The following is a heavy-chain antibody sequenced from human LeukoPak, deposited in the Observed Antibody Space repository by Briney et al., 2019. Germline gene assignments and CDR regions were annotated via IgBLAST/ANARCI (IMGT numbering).Heavy chain of an antibody. D-gene: IGHD3-10*01. Sequence: GGSLRLSCVTSGFPFSSYGMHWVRQAPGKGLEWVAFIRDDGGNRYHADSAKGRFTISRDNSKNTLYLEMNSLRAVDTGVYYCAKEYYGSGNYYDYWGQGTLVTVSS. CDR2: IRDDGGNR. CDR1: GFPFSSYG. CDR3: AKEYYGSGNYYDY. V-gene: IGHV3-30*02. J-gene: IGHJ4*02.